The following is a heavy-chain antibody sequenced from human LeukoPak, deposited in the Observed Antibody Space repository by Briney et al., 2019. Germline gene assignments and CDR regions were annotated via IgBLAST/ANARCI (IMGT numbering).Heavy chain of an antibody. J-gene: IGHJ4*02. D-gene: IGHD3-22*01. CDR1: GFTFSSYA. CDR2: ISGSGGST. V-gene: IGHV3-23*01. Sequence: PGASLRLSCAASGFTFSSYAMSWVRQAPGKGLEWVSAISGSGGSTHYADSVKGRFTISRDNSKNTLYLQMNSLRAEDTAVYYCANGRVTMIVSWGQGTLVTVSS. CDR3: ANGRVTMIVS.